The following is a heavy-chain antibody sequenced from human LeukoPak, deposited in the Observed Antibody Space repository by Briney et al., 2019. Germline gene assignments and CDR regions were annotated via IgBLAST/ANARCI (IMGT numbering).Heavy chain of an antibody. Sequence: GGSLRLSCAASGFTFSSYWMHWVRQAPGKGPVWVSRINDDGSTTTYADSVKGRFTISRDDAKNMLFLQMNSLRAEDTAVYYCVRGGPSTWSWGQGTLVTVSS. D-gene: IGHD2-15*01. CDR1: GFTFSSYW. V-gene: IGHV3-74*01. J-gene: IGHJ5*02. CDR3: VRGGPSTWS. CDR2: INDDGSTT.